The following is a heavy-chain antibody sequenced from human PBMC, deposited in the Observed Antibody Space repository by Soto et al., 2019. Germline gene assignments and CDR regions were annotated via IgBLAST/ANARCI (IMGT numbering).Heavy chain of an antibody. CDR2: ISYDGSNK. Sequence: LRLSCAASGFTFSSYGMHWVRQAPGKGLEWVAVISYDGSNKYYADSVKGRFTISRDNSKNTLYLQMNSLRAEDTAVYYCAKDKDYPLDYWGQGTLVTVSS. D-gene: IGHD2-15*01. CDR1: GFTFSSYG. V-gene: IGHV3-30*18. CDR3: AKDKDYPLDY. J-gene: IGHJ4*02.